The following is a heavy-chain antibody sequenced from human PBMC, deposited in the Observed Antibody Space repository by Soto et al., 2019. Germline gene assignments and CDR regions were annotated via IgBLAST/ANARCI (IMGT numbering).Heavy chain of an antibody. D-gene: IGHD1-26*01. V-gene: IGHV1-69*13. CDR3: ARGPTRERNYFDY. CDR2: IIPIFGTA. Sequence: SVKVSCKASGGTFSSYAISWVRQAPGQGLEWMGGIIPIFGTANYAQKFQGRVTITADESTSTAYMELSSLRSEDTAVYYCARGPTRERNYFDYWGQGTLVTVSS. CDR1: GGTFSSYA. J-gene: IGHJ4*02.